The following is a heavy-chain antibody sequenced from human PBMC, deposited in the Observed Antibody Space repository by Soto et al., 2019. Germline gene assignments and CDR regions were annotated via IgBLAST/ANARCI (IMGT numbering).Heavy chain of an antibody. CDR2: FKDKAQGYST. V-gene: IGHV3-72*01. CDR1: GFTLIDHY. Sequence: GGSLRLSCTVSGFTLIDHYIDWVRQAPGKGLEWVGRFKDKAQGYSTAYAASVICRFTTSRDESKNSVYLQMTRLKTEDTAVYSCVRDRYLPDSRGYTRCFDSWGQGTLVTVSS. CDR3: VRDRYLPDSRGYTRCFDS. D-gene: IGHD3-22*01. J-gene: IGHJ4*02.